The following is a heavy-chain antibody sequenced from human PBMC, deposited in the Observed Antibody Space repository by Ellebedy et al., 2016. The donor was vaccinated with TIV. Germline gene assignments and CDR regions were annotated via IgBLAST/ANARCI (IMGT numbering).Heavy chain of an antibody. CDR1: GGSITSYY. Sequence: MPSETLSLTCTVSGGSITSYYWSWIRQPPGKGLEWIGYIFYDGSTNYNPSLRGRVTISVDTTKTQFSLNLRSVTAADTAVDYCARGGGSSKWLDNWGQGALVTVSS. V-gene: IGHV4-59*01. CDR2: IFYDGST. CDR3: ARGGGSSKWLDN. J-gene: IGHJ4*02. D-gene: IGHD6-13*01.